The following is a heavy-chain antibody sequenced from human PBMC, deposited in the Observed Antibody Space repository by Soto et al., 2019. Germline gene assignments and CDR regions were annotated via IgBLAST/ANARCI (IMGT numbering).Heavy chain of an antibody. Sequence: SETMSLTCTVSGGSISSGGYYWSWIRQHPGKGLEWIGYIYYSGSTYYNPSLKSRVTISVDTSKNQFSLKLSSVTAADTAVYYCARGGYSGSYYSDYWGQGTLVTVS. CDR2: IYYSGST. D-gene: IGHD1-26*01. J-gene: IGHJ4*02. CDR1: GGSISSGGYY. CDR3: ARGGYSGSYYSDY. V-gene: IGHV4-31*03.